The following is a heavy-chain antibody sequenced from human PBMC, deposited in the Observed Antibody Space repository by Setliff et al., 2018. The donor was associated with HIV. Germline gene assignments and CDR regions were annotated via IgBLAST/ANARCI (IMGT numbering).Heavy chain of an antibody. V-gene: IGHV4-4*08. CDR2: IYTSGST. Sequence: KTSETLFLTCTVSGGSMSTYYWSWIRQPPGKGLEWIGYIYTSGSTNYNPSPKGRVTISIDTSKNQFSLKLNSVTAADTAVYYCASLDGSESPYIYYYYMDVWSKGTAVTVSS. CDR3: ASLDGSESPYIYYYYMDV. CDR1: GGSMSTYY. J-gene: IGHJ6*03. D-gene: IGHD3-10*01.